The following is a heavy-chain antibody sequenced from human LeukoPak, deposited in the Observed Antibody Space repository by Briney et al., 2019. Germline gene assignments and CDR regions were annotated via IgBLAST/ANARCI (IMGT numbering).Heavy chain of an antibody. Sequence: GGFLRLSCAASGFTFSSYSMNWVRQAPGKGLEWVSYISSSSSTIYYADSVKGRFTISRDNAKNSLYLQMNSLRAEDTAVYYCVRDDDRPDNGLDYWGQGTLVTVSS. CDR3: VRDDDRPDNGLDY. CDR1: GFTFSSYS. CDR2: ISSSSSTI. V-gene: IGHV3-48*01. D-gene: IGHD3-22*01. J-gene: IGHJ4*02.